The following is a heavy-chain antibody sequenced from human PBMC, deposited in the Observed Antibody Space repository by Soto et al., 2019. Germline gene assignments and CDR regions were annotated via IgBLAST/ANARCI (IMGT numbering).Heavy chain of an antibody. CDR3: ARDYSSPKFYYYHSYSMDV. CDR2: INSDGSST. Sequence: PGGSLRLSCAASGFTFSSYWMHWVRQAPGKGLVWVSRINSDGSSTSYADSVKGRFTISRDNAKNTLYLQMNSLRAEDTAVYYCARDYSSPKFYYYHSYSMDVWGKGTTVTVSS. D-gene: IGHD6-13*01. V-gene: IGHV3-74*01. CDR1: GFTFSSYW. J-gene: IGHJ6*03.